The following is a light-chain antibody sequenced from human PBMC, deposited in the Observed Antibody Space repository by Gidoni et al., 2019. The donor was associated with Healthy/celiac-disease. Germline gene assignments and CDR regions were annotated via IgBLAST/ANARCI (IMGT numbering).Light chain of an antibody. CDR3: QQFNSYPV. J-gene: IGKJ4*01. CDR1: QGISSA. CDR2: DAS. V-gene: IGKV1-13*02. Sequence: AIQLTQSPSSLSASVGDRVTITCRASQGISSALAWYQQKPGKAPKLLIYDASSLESGVPSRFSGSGSGTDFTLTISSLQPEDFATYYCQQFNSYPVFGGXTKVEIK.